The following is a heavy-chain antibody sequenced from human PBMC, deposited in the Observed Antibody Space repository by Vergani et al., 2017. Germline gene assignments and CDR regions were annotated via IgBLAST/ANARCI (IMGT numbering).Heavy chain of an antibody. CDR2: IMAILSTP. CDR1: GDSFTSSS. CDR3: ARGHYNWNGGPNYFSPMDV. D-gene: IGHD1-20*01. Sequence: QVQLVQSGPEVKRPGSSVKLSCKASGDSFTSSSITWVRQAPGQGLEWMGRIMAILSTPSYSQRFRDRVTITADKSTRTAFMELRSLKSDDTAVYYCARGHYNWNGGPNYFSPMDVWVQGTLVTVAS. J-gene: IGHJ6*02. V-gene: IGHV1-69*08.